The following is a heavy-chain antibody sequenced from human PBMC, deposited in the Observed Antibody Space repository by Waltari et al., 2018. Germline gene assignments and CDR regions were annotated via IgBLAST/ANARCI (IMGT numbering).Heavy chain of an antibody. CDR2: ISTTNGGT. Sequence: QVQLVQSGAEVKRPGASVKVSCNASGYIFTNYYVNWVRTAPGQGLEWMGLISTTNGGTTYEQKLQGRVTMSRDTSTSTVYMELSSLRSEDTAVYYCARVANDSSSDGLDVWGQGTTVTVSS. J-gene: IGHJ6*02. CDR1: GYIFTNYY. CDR3: ARVANDSSSDGLDV. D-gene: IGHD3-22*01. V-gene: IGHV1-46*04.